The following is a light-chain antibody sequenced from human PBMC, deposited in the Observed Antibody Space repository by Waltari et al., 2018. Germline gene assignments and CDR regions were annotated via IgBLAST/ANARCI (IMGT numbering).Light chain of an antibody. Sequence: DVVMTQSPLSLPVTLGQPASISSRASQSLVFRVGDTYLNWFHPRPGQSPRRLIYKISNRDSGVPDRFSGSGSATDFTLIISRVEAEDVGVYYCMQGTHWPPTFGQGTKVEIK. V-gene: IGKV2-30*01. CDR3: MQGTHWPPT. CDR2: KIS. J-gene: IGKJ1*01. CDR1: QSLVFRVGDTY.